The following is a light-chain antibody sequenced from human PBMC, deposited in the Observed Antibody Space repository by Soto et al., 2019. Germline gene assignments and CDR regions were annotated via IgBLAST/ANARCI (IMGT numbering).Light chain of an antibody. J-gene: IGKJ4*01. CDR3: QQRSNWPLT. V-gene: IGKV3-11*01. Sequence: EIVLTQSPATLSLSPGERATLSCRASQSVSSYLAWYQQKPGQAPRLLIYDAFNRATGIPARFSGSGSGTDFTLTISSLEPEDFAAYYCQQRSNWPLTFGGGTKVEI. CDR2: DAF. CDR1: QSVSSY.